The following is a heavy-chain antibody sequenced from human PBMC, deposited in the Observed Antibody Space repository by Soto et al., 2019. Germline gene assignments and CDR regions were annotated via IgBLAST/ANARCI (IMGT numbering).Heavy chain of an antibody. CDR3: ARPWGIAPAVWYFDL. D-gene: IGHD6-13*01. V-gene: IGHV4-59*08. CDR2: IYYSGST. Sequence: QVLLEESGPGLVRPSETLSLTCTVSGGSITSHYWSWIRQPPGKGLEWLGYIYYSGSTDYNPALKSRLTISIDKSKNQLSLRLTSVTAADTAVYYCARPWGIAPAVWYFDLWGRGTLVTVSS. CDR1: GGSITSHY. J-gene: IGHJ2*01.